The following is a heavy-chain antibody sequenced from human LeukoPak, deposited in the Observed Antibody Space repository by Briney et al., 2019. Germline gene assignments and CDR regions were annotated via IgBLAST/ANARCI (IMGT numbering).Heavy chain of an antibody. J-gene: IGHJ4*02. CDR2: IYYSGST. CDR3: ARPIVGATDYFDY. CDR1: GGSTSSSSYY. Sequence: SETLSLTCTVSGGSTSSSSYYWGWIRQPPGKGLEWIGSIYYSGSTYYNPPLKSRVTISVDTSKNQFSLKLSSVTAADTAVYYCARPIVGATDYFDYWGQGTLVTVSS. D-gene: IGHD1-26*01. V-gene: IGHV4-39*01.